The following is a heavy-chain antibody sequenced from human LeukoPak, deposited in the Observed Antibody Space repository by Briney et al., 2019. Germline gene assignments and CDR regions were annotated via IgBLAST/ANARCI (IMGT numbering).Heavy chain of an antibody. Sequence: ASVKVSCKASGYTFSIYAINWVRQAPGQRFEWMGWINAGNGHTKYSQNFQGRVTITRDTSASTVYMDLSSLRSEDTAVYYCARGLWSAHGFGYYLDYWGQGTLVTVSS. CDR3: ARGLWSAHGFGYYLDY. J-gene: IGHJ4*02. CDR1: GYTFSIYA. CDR2: INAGNGHT. V-gene: IGHV1-3*01. D-gene: IGHD2-2*03.